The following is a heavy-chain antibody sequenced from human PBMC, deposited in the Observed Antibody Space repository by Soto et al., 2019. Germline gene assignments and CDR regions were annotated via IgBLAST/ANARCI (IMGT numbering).Heavy chain of an antibody. J-gene: IGHJ6*03. CDR2: INHSGST. V-gene: IGHV4-34*01. CDR3: ARGRGGWLRFHYYYYMDV. CDR1: GGSFSGYY. D-gene: IGHD5-12*01. Sequence: SETLSLTCAVYGGSFSGYYWSWIRQPPGKGLEWIGEINHSGSTNYNPSLKSRVTISVDTSKNQFSLKLSSVTAADTAVYYCARGRGGWLRFHYYYYMDVWGKGTTVTVSS.